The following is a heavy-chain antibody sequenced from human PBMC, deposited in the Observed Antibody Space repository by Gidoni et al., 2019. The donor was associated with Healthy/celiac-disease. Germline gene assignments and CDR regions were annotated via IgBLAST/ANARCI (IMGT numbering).Heavy chain of an antibody. D-gene: IGHD3-22*01. CDR3: SYDSSGYYRGNYFDY. CDR2: IRSKAYGGTT. CDR1: GFTFGDDG. V-gene: IGHV3-49*03. Sequence: EVQLVESGGGLVQPGRSLRLSCTASGFTFGDDGMSWFRQAPGKGLEWVGFIRSKAYGGTTEYAASVKGRFTISRDDSKSIAYLQMNSLKTEDTAVYYCSYDSSGYYRGNYFDYWGQGTLVTVSS. J-gene: IGHJ4*02.